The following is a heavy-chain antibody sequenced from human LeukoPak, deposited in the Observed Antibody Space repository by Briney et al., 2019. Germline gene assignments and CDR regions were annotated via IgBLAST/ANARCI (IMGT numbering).Heavy chain of an antibody. CDR1: GFTVSSNY. Sequence: GGSLRLSCAASGFTVSSNYMTWVRKAPGKGLEWVGRVKSKTAGCTTDYAAPVKGMFSISRDDSKNTLYLQMNSLKTEDTAAYYCTTAIVGATGFDYWGQGTLVTV. V-gene: IGHV3-15*01. CDR2: VKSKTAGCTT. CDR3: TTAIVGATGFDY. D-gene: IGHD1-26*01. J-gene: IGHJ4*02.